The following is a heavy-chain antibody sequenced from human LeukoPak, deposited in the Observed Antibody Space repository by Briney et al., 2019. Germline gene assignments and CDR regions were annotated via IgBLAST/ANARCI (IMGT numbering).Heavy chain of an antibody. CDR2: TYDRATRSK. CDR3: VRVPSGIFVH. J-gene: IGHJ5*02. CDR1: GDRVSSNRVT. Sequence: SQTLSLTCAMSGDRVSSNRVTGSWVRQSPSRGLEWLGRTYDRATRSKDYAVSVESRITINPDTTKSLFSLQLSSVTPEDTAVYYCVRVPSGIFVHWGQGTLVTVSS. D-gene: IGHD1-14*01. V-gene: IGHV6-1*01.